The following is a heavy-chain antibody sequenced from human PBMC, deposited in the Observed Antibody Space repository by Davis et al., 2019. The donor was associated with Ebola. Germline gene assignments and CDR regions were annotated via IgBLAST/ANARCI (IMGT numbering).Heavy chain of an antibody. CDR2: INPNSDGT. Sequence: AASVKVSCKASGYTFTGYYMHWVRQAPGQGLEWMGWINPNSDGTNYAQKLQGRVTMTTDTSTSTAYMELRSLRSDDTAVYYCARDPKARYYYDSSGLGMDVWGQGTTVTVSS. CDR3: ARDPKARYYYDSSGLGMDV. CDR1: GYTFTGYY. V-gene: IGHV1-2*02. J-gene: IGHJ6*02. D-gene: IGHD3-22*01.